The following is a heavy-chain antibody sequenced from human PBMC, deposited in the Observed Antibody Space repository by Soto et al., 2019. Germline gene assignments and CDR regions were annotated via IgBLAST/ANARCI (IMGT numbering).Heavy chain of an antibody. CDR1: GLTFSNFA. CDR3: ETPSGLATAGSAFDY. CDR2: ITGSGRNT. D-gene: IGHD6-13*01. Sequence: PGGSLRLSCAASGLTFSNFALSWVRQAPGNGLEWVSKITGSGRNTYYADSVKGRFTISRENSQNTLYLQMNRLRAEHTAVYYSETPSGLATAGSAFDYWGRGTLVTVYS. V-gene: IGHV3-23*01. J-gene: IGHJ4*02.